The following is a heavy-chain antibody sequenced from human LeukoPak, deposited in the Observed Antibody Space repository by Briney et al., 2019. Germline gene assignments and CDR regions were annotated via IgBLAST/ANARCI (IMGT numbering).Heavy chain of an antibody. CDR3: AKFGHYSFDY. J-gene: IGHJ4*02. D-gene: IGHD3/OR15-3a*01. Sequence: PSETLSLTCSVSGGSLTNYYWSWIRQPPGKGLELIGYIYYSGTTWYNPSLESRPTLSVDTSKNQFFLKLSFVTAADTAVYYCAKFGHYSFDYWGQGTLVTVSS. CDR1: GGSLTNYY. CDR2: IYYSGTT. V-gene: IGHV4-59*01.